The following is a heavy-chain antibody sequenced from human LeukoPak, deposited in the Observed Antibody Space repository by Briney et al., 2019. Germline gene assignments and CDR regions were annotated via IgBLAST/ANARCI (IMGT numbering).Heavy chain of an antibody. V-gene: IGHV4-59*01. CDR2: IYYSGST. Sequence: SETLSLTCTVSGGSISSYYWSWIRQPPGKGLEWIGYIYYSGSTNYNPSPKSRVTISVDTSKNQCSLKLSSVTAADTAVYYCARGTHIVVVPAAILFDPWGQGTLVTVSS. D-gene: IGHD2-2*01. J-gene: IGHJ5*02. CDR3: ARGTHIVVVPAAILFDP. CDR1: GGSISSYY.